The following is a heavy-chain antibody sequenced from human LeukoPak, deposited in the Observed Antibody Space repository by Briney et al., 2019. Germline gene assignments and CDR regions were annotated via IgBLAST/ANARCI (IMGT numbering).Heavy chain of an antibody. CDR1: GFTVSSNS. D-gene: IGHD4/OR15-4a*01. J-gene: IGHJ4*02. CDR2: IYSDNT. Sequence: GGSLRLACTVSGFTVSSNSMSWVRQAPGKGLEWVSFIYSDNTHYSDSVKGRFTISRDNSKNTLYLQMNSLRAEDTAVYYCARQAGAYSHPYDYWGQGTLVTVSS. V-gene: IGHV3-53*01. CDR3: ARQAGAYSHPYDY.